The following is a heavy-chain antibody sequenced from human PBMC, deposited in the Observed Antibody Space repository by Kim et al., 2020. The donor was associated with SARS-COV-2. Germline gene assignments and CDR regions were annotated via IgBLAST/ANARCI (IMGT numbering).Heavy chain of an antibody. D-gene: IGHD7-27*01. CDR2: ISGSGGST. Sequence: GGSLRLSCAASGFTFSSYAMSWVRQAPGKGLEWVSAISGSGGSTYYADSVKGRFTISRDNSKNTLYLQMNSLRADDTAVYYCSMGKRVGWFDPWGQGTLVTVSS. CDR1: GFTFSSYA. CDR3: SMGKRVGWFDP. J-gene: IGHJ5*02. V-gene: IGHV3-23*01.